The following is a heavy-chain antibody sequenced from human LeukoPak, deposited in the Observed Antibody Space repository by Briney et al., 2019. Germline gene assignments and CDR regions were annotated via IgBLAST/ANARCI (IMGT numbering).Heavy chain of an antibody. CDR1: GFIFSDYL. CDR2: IKQDGSEK. Sequence: GGSLRLSCAASGFIFSDYLMSWVRQAPGKGLEWVATIKQDGSEKYYVDSVRGRFTISRDNAKNSLYLQMNSLRAEDTAMYYCARGHYYYSYMDVWGKGTTVTVSS. V-gene: IGHV3-7*01. CDR3: ARGHYYYSYMDV. J-gene: IGHJ6*03.